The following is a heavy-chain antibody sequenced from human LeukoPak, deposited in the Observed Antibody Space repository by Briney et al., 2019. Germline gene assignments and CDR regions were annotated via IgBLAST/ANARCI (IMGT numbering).Heavy chain of an antibody. J-gene: IGHJ6*02. D-gene: IGHD2-2*01. Sequence: KPSETLSLTCTVSGGSISSYHWSWIRQPAGKGLEWIGRIYTSGSTNYNPSLKSRVTMSVDTSKNQFSLKLSSVTAADTAVYYCARDRRYCSSTSLRCYYYYYGMDVWGQGTTVTVSS. CDR2: IYTSGST. CDR3: ARDRRYCSSTSLRCYYYYYGMDV. V-gene: IGHV4-4*07. CDR1: GGSISSYH.